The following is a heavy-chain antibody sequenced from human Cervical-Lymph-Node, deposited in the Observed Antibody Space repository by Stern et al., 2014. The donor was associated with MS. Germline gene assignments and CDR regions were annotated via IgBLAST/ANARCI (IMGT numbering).Heavy chain of an antibody. CDR3: ARNSYYFDSSGS. CDR2: IITNVGTA. V-gene: IGHV1-69*01. J-gene: IGHJ5*02. D-gene: IGHD3-22*01. Sequence: VQLEESGAEVKKPGSSVKVSCKASGGTFSSYAMNWVRQAPGQGLEWMGGIITNVGTAKYAQKLQGRVTITEDEATRKEYMEMGSLRSEDTAVYYCARNSYYFDSSGSWGQGTLVTVSS. CDR1: GGTFSSYA.